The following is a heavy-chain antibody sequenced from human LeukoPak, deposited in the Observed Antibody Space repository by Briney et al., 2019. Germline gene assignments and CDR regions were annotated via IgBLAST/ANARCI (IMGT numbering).Heavy chain of an antibody. CDR1: GYTFTSYD. CDR3: ARVGGRLGNYYYYYMDV. D-gene: IGHD2-15*01. Sequence: ASVKVSCKASGYTFTSYDINWVRQAPGQGLEWMGWINPNSGGTNYAQKFQGRVTMTRDTSISTAYMELSRLRSDDTAVYYCARVGGRLGNYYYYYMDVWGKGTTVTISS. J-gene: IGHJ6*03. V-gene: IGHV1-2*02. CDR2: INPNSGGT.